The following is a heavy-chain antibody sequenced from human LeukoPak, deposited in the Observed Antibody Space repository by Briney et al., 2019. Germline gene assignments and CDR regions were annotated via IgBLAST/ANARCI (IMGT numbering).Heavy chain of an antibody. J-gene: IGHJ4*02. CDR2: INPNSGGT. D-gene: IGHD3-10*01. V-gene: IGHV1-2*02. Sequence: GASVKVSCKASGYTFTGYYMHWVRQAPGQGLEWMGWINPNSGGTNYAQKFQGRVTMTRDTSISTAYMELSRLRSDDTAVYYCAREALLWFGELPDHFDYWGQGTLVTVSS. CDR3: AREALLWFGELPDHFDY. CDR1: GYTFTGYY.